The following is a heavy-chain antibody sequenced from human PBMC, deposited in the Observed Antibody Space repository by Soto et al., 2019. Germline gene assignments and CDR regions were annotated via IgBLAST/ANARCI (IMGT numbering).Heavy chain of an antibody. Sequence: QVQLQESGPGLVKPSQTLSLTCTVSGGSISSGDYYWSWIRQPPGKGLEWIGYIYYSGSTYYNPSQKSRVTITVDTSKNQIYLKLGSVSAADTAVYYCARAEGSGFLVSWGQGTLVTVSS. CDR1: GGSISSGDYY. V-gene: IGHV4-30-4*01. J-gene: IGHJ4*02. CDR2: IYYSGST. D-gene: IGHD3-10*01. CDR3: ARAEGSGFLVS.